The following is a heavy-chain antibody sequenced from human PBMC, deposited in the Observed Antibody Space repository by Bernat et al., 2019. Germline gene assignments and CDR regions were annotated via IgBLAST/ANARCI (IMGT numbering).Heavy chain of an antibody. CDR3: ARTRHSSSWWDAFDI. CDR1: GFSRSTSGMC. CDR2: IDWDDDK. J-gene: IGHJ3*02. D-gene: IGHD6-13*01. V-gene: IGHV2-70*01. Sequence: QVTLRDSGPALVKPTQTLTLTCTFSGFSRSTSGMCVSWIRQPPGKALEWLALIDWDDDKYYSTSLKTRLTISKDTYKNQVVLTMTNMDPVDTATYYCARTRHSSSWWDAFDIWGQGTMVTVSS.